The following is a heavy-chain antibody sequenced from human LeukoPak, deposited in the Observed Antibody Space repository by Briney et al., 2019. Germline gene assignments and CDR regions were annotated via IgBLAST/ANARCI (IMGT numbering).Heavy chain of an antibody. J-gene: IGHJ4*02. CDR2: MNPNSGNT. CDR1: GHTFTSYD. Sequence: ASVKVSCKASGHTFTSYDINWVRQATGQGLEWMGWMNPNSGNTGYAQKFQGRVTMTRNTSISTAYMELSSLRSEDTAVYYCASQLSRGIAADNDYWGQGTLVTVSS. CDR3: ASQLSRGIAADNDY. V-gene: IGHV1-8*01. D-gene: IGHD6-25*01.